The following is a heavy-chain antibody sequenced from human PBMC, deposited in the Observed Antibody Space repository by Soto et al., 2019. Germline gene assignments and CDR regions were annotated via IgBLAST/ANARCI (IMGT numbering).Heavy chain of an antibody. V-gene: IGHV4-59*08. D-gene: IGHD6-19*01. CDR2: IYHTGST. J-gene: IGHJ4*02. Sequence: QVQLQESGPGLVKPSETLSLTCTVSGDSISRYYWSWIRQPPGKGLEWIGYIYHTGSTNYNPSLKSRVTMSVDTSKNQFSLKLSSVTAADTAVNYCARLPRGGWYYFDYWGQGTLVTVSS. CDR1: GDSISRYY. CDR3: ARLPRGGWYYFDY.